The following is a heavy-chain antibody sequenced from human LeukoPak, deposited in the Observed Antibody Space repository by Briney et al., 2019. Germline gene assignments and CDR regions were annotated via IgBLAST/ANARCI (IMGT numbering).Heavy chain of an antibody. CDR3: AKGKMTTVFFDY. J-gene: IGHJ4*02. CDR1: GFTVSSNY. D-gene: IGHD4-17*01. V-gene: IGHV3-53*01. CDR2: IYSGGST. Sequence: GGSLRLSCAASGFTVSSNYMSWVRQAPGKGLEWVSVIYSGGSTYYADSVKGRFTISRDNSKNTLYLQMNSLRAEDTAVYYCAKGKMTTVFFDYWGQGTLVTVSS.